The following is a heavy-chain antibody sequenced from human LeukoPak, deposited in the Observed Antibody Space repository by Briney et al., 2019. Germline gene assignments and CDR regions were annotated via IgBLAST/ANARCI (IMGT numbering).Heavy chain of an antibody. D-gene: IGHD3-16*01. J-gene: IGHJ4*02. V-gene: IGHV3-7*01. CDR3: ASSGGPYDYVWGSQFDY. Sequence: GGSLRLSCAASGFTFSSYWMSWVRQAPGKGLEWVANIKQDGSEKYYVDSVKGRFTISRDNAKNSLCLQMNSLRAEDTAVYYCASSGGPYDYVWGSQFDYWGQGTLVTVSS. CDR2: IKQDGSEK. CDR1: GFTFSSYW.